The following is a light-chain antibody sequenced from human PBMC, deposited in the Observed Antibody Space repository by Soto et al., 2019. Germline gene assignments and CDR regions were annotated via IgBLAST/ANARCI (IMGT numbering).Light chain of an antibody. CDR2: DAS. CDR1: KSISSW. J-gene: IGKJ5*01. Sequence: DIQMTQSPSTLSASVGDRVTITCRASKSISSWLAWYQQKPGKAPKLLIYDASSLESGVPSRFSGSGSGTEFTLTISSLQPDDFATYYCQQYNNYSPVTFGQGTRLEIK. V-gene: IGKV1-5*01. CDR3: QQYNNYSPVT.